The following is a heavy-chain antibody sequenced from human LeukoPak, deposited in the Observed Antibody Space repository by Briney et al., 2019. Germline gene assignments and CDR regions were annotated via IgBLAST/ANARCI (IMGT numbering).Heavy chain of an antibody. CDR1: GFTLSNYW. V-gene: IGHV3-7*01. J-gene: IGHJ4*02. Sequence: PGGSLRLSCAASGFTLSNYWMSWVRQAPGKGLEWVANIKQDGSEKYIVDSVKGRFTLSRDNAKNSLYLQMNSLRAEDTAVYYCASCSSTNCYWGQGTLVTVSS. CDR2: IKQDGSEK. D-gene: IGHD2-2*01. CDR3: ASCSSTNCY.